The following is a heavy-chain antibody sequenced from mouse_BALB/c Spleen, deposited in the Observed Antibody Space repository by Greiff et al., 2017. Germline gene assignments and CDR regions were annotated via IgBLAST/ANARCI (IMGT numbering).Heavy chain of an antibody. Sequence: EVQGVESGGGLVKPGGSLKLSCAASGFTFSDYYMYWVRQTPEKRLEWVATISDGGSYTYYPDSVKGRFTISRDNAKNNLYLQMSSLKSEDTAMYYCASDYYGSSLFAYWGQGTLVTVSA. CDR2: ISDGGSYT. D-gene: IGHD1-1*01. CDR3: ASDYYGSSLFAY. CDR1: GFTFSDYY. V-gene: IGHV5-4*02. J-gene: IGHJ3*01.